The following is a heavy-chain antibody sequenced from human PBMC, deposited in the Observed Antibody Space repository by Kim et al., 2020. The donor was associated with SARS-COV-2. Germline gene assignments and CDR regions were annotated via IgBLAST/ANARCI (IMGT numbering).Heavy chain of an antibody. CDR3: ATNTWQWLPFES. CDR1: GFSLSNYW. CDR2: IKEDGSEE. V-gene: IGHV3-7*01. J-gene: IGHJ4*02. Sequence: GGSLRLSCAASGFSLSNYWMTWVRQPPGKGLEWVANIKEDGSEENYLDSVKGRFTISRDNANNSVYLQLSSLRVEDTAIYYCATNTWQWLPFESWGQGTLVTVSS. D-gene: IGHD6-19*01.